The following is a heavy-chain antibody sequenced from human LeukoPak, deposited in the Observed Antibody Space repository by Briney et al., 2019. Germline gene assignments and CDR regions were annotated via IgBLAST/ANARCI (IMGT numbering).Heavy chain of an antibody. CDR2: INWNGGST. J-gene: IGHJ4*02. CDR1: GFTFDDYG. CDR3: ARVMAVAGRGGLYYFDY. Sequence: GGSLRLSCAASGFTFDDYGMSWVRQAPGKGLEWVSGINWNGGSTGYADSVKGRFTISRDNAKNSLYLQMNSLRAEDTALYYCARVMAVAGRGGLYYFDYWGQGTLVTVSS. D-gene: IGHD6-19*01. V-gene: IGHV3-20*04.